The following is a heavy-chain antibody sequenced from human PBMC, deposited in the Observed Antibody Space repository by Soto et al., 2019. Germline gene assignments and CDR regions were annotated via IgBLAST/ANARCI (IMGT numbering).Heavy chain of an antibody. Sequence: ASVKVSCKASGYTFTGYYMHWVRQAPGQGLEWMGWINPNSGGTNYAQKFQGRVTMTRDTSISTAYMELSRLRSDDTAVYYCARSEDYNNWKDGYYSYGMDVWGQGPTVTVSS. D-gene: IGHD1-1*01. CDR1: GYTFTGYY. V-gene: IGHV1-2*02. CDR3: ARSEDYNNWKDGYYSYGMDV. J-gene: IGHJ6*02. CDR2: INPNSGGT.